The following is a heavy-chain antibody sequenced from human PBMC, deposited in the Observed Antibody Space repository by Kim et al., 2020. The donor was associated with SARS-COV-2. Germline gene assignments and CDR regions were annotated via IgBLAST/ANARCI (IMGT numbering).Heavy chain of an antibody. D-gene: IGHD6-6*01. CDR3: AKGQQLVRDYFDY. Sequence: GGSLRLSCAASGFTFSSYAMHWVRQAPGKGLEWVAVIWYDGSNKYYADSVKGRFTISRDNSKNTLYLQMNSLRAEDTAVYYCAKGQQLVRDYFDYWGQGTLVTVSS. CDR1: GFTFSSYA. CDR2: IWYDGSNK. J-gene: IGHJ4*02. V-gene: IGHV3-33*06.